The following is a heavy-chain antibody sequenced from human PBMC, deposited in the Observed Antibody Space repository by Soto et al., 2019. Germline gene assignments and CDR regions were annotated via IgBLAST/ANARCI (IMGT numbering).Heavy chain of an antibody. J-gene: IGHJ4*02. CDR2: AFYSGAT. V-gene: IGHV4-30-4*01. D-gene: IGHD3-10*01. Sequence: PSETLSLTCNVSGGPIKTGDYYWNWIRQPPGKGLEWIGYAFYSGATNYSPSLKSRAAISMDTSKNQFSLSLTTVTAADTALYYCARAGFAYGHLLFWSRGIRVTVSS. CDR3: ARAGFAYGHLLF. CDR1: GGPIKTGDYY.